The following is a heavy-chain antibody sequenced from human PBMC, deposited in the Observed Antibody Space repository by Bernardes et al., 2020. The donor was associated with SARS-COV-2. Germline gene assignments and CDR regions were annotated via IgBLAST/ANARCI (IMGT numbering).Heavy chain of an antibody. D-gene: IGHD3-16*01. V-gene: IGHV3-48*01. J-gene: IGHJ4*02. Sequence: GGSLRLSCAASGFTFSSYSMNWVRQAPGKGLEWVSYISSSSSTIYYADSVKGRFTISRDNAKNSLYLQMNSLRAEDTAVYYCARVEKGGELDYWGQGTLVTVSS. CDR3: ARVEKGGELDY. CDR1: GFTFSSYS. CDR2: ISSSSSTI.